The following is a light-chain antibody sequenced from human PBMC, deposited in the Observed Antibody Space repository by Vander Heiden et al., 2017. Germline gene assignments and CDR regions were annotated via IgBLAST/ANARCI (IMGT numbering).Light chain of an antibody. Sequence: DIQMTQSPSSLSASAGDRVTITCQASHDTSNYLDWYQQKPGKSPKLLIYVASSWETGVPYRFSGSGSGTDFTLTISRLEAEDVATYYCKHSENIPLTFGPGTKVEIK. CDR2: VAS. J-gene: IGKJ1*01. CDR3: KHSENIPLT. CDR1: HDTSNY. V-gene: IGKV1-33*01.